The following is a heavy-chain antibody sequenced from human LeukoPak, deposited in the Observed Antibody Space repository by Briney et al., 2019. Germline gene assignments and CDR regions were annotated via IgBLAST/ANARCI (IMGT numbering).Heavy chain of an antibody. Sequence: GGSLRLSCAAPGFTFSSYAMSWVRRAPGKGLEWVSAISGSGGSTYYADSVKGRFTVSRDNSKNTLSLQMNSLRAEDTAVYYCAKVGYYDFWSGPGRFDYWGQGTLVTVSS. CDR2: ISGSGGST. CDR1: GFTFSSYA. J-gene: IGHJ4*02. V-gene: IGHV3-23*01. CDR3: AKVGYYDFWSGPGRFDY. D-gene: IGHD3-3*01.